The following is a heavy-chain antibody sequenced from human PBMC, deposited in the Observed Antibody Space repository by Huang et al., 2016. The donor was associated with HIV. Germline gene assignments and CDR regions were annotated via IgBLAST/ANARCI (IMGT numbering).Heavy chain of an antibody. J-gene: IGHJ6*02. CDR2: IYYRGNT. D-gene: IGHD6-19*01. V-gene: IGHV4-39*01. Sequence: LQLQESGPGLVKSSETLSLICTVSGGSISSSSYYWGWIRQPPGKGPEWIGSIYYRGNTYYNPPLKSRVTIPVDTSKNQFSLKVNSVTAADTAVYYCARHGRVAGHYYNNMDVWGRGTTVTVSS. CDR1: GGSISSSSYY. CDR3: ARHGRVAGHYYNNMDV.